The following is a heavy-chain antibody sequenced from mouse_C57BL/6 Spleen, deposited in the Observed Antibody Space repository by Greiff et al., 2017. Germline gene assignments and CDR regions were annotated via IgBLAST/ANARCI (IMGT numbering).Heavy chain of an antibody. Sequence: QVQLQQSGAELARPGASVKLSCKASGYTFTSYGISWVKQRTGQGLELIGEIYPRSGNTYYNEKFKGKATLTADKSSSTAYMELRSLTSEDSAVYFCARRRDSNSYYFDYWGQGTTLTVSS. J-gene: IGHJ2*01. D-gene: IGHD2-5*01. CDR2: IYPRSGNT. V-gene: IGHV1-81*01. CDR1: GYTFTSYG. CDR3: ARRRDSNSYYFDY.